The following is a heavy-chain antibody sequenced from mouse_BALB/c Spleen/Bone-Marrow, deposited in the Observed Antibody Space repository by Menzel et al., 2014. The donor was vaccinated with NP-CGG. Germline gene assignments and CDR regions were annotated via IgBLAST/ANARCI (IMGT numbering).Heavy chain of an antibody. CDR1: GFTFSDYY. V-gene: IGHV5-12*02. Sequence: EVKLMESGGGLVQPGGSLKLSCATSGFTFSDYYMYWVRQTPEKRLEWVAYITKGGGSTYYPDIVKGRFTISRDNAKNTLYLQMSRLKSEDTAMYYCARHLAYAMDYWGQGTSVTVSS. CDR2: ITKGGGST. J-gene: IGHJ4*01. CDR3: ARHLAYAMDY.